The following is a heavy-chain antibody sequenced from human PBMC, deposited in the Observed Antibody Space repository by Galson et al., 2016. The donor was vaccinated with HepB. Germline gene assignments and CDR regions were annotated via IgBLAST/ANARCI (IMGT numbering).Heavy chain of an antibody. J-gene: IGHJ5*02. D-gene: IGHD6-13*01. CDR1: GFTFSSYS. V-gene: IGHV3-7*01. CDR2: IKQDGSEK. CDR3: ARDGPYSRSVYNWFDP. Sequence: SLRLSCAASGFTFSSYSMSWVRQAPGKGLEWVANIKQDGSEKYYADSVKGRFTISRDNTKNSLYLQMNSLRGEDTAVYYCARDGPYSRSVYNWFDPWGQGTLVTVSS.